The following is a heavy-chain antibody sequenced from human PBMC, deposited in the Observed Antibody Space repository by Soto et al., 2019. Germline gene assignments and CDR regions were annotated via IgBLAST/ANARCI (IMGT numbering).Heavy chain of an antibody. D-gene: IGHD3-22*01. Sequence: GGSLRLSCAASGFTFSSYGMHRVRQAPGKGLEWVAVIWYDGSNKYYADSVKGRFTISRDNSKNTLYLQMNSLRAEDTAVYYCARDFDDSSGYYYGYWGQGTLVTVSS. J-gene: IGHJ4*02. CDR1: GFTFSSYG. CDR3: ARDFDDSSGYYYGY. V-gene: IGHV3-33*01. CDR2: IWYDGSNK.